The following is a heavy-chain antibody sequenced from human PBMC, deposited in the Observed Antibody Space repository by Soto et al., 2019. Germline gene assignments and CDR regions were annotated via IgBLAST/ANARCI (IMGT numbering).Heavy chain of an antibody. CDR3: ARDGDTGYSFWSGPLGGGRFDP. D-gene: IGHD3-3*01. CDR1: GATFGNTA. J-gene: IGHJ5*02. V-gene: IGHV1-69*12. CDR2: IVPLFGTA. Sequence: QVQLVQSGAEVKEPGSSVNVSCKTSGATFGNTAVTWVRQAPGQGLEWIGGIVPLFGTANYAQKFRGRVTITADESTSTADMELSSLRTEDTAVYYCARDGDTGYSFWSGPLGGGRFDPWGKGTLVTVSS.